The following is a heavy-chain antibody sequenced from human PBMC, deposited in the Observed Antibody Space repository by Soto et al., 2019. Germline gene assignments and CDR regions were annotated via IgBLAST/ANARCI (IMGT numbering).Heavy chain of an antibody. CDR3: ARLSGYDPAGAADK. CDR2: TYYSGGS. D-gene: IGHD5-12*01. Sequence: QVQLQESCPGLVKASQTLSLTCTLSGASVSSAEHYWSWIRQPPGKGLERIGYTYYSGGSYYNASLQRRVRLAAETAPDQLALKLTSVTAADAAVYKFARLSGYDPAGAADKWGPGILVSVST. V-gene: IGHV4-30-4*01. J-gene: IGHJ4*02. CDR1: GASVSSAEHY.